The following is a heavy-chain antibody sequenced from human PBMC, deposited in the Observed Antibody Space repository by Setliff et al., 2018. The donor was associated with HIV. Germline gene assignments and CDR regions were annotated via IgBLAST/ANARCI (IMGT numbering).Heavy chain of an antibody. V-gene: IGHV4-34*01. CDR2: INDNGST. D-gene: IGHD3-10*01. CDR3: ARVRGRYYYHYATDV. J-gene: IGHJ6*02. Sequence: KTSETLSLTCAVYGGSFSGYYWSWIRQPPGKGLEWIGEINDNGSTNYNPSLKSRVTISVDTSKNQFSLKLSSVTAADTAVYYCARVRGRYYYHYATDVWGQGTTVTVSS. CDR1: GGSFSGYY.